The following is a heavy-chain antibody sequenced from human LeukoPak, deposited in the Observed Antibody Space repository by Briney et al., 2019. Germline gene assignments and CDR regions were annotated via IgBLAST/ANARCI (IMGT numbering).Heavy chain of an antibody. Sequence: SETLSLTCTASGGSISSYYWSWIRQPPGKGLEWIGYIYYSGSTNYNPSLKSRVTISVDTSKNQFSLKLSSVTAADTAVYYCARSVRAITMVRGVIRYFDYWGQGTLVTVSS. D-gene: IGHD3-10*01. CDR1: GGSISSYY. CDR2: IYYSGST. J-gene: IGHJ4*02. V-gene: IGHV4-59*12. CDR3: ARSVRAITMVRGVIRYFDY.